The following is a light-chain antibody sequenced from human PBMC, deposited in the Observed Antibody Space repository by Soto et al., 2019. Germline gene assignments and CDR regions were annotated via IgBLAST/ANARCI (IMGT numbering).Light chain of an antibody. V-gene: IGKV4-1*01. J-gene: IGKJ5*01. CDR1: LTVLSNSNNKNY. CDR3: QQYHSDPIN. CDR2: WAS. Sequence: DLVMTQSPGSRVVGLGPPATTGPDSGLTVLSNSNNKNYLAWFQQKPGQPPKLLIYWASTRESGVPDRFSGSGSATDFTLTITSLQAEDVAVYYCQQYHSDPINFGQGTQLEIK.